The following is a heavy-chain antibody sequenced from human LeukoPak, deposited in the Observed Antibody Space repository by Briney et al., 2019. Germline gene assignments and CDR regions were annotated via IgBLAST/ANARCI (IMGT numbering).Heavy chain of an antibody. Sequence: GGSLRLSCAASGFTFSSYSMNWVRQAPGKGLEWVSYISSSSSTIYYADSVKGRFTISRDNAKDSLYLQMNSLRAEDTAVYYCARDRSPTWDYWGQGTLVTVSS. CDR1: GFTFSSYS. CDR3: ARDRSPTWDY. CDR2: ISSSSSTI. V-gene: IGHV3-48*01. J-gene: IGHJ4*02. D-gene: IGHD3-10*01.